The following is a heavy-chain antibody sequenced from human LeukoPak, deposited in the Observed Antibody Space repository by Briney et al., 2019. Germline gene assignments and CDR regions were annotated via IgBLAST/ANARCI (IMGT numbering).Heavy chain of an antibody. Sequence: ETLSLTCAVYGGSFSGYYWSWIRQPPGKGLEWIGEINHSGSTNYNPSLKSRVTISVDTSKNQFSLKLSSVTAADTAVYYCAKKHSSGWYAGWFDPWGQGTLVTVSS. CDR1: GGSFSGYY. J-gene: IGHJ5*02. D-gene: IGHD6-19*01. CDR3: AKKHSSGWYAGWFDP. CDR2: INHSGST. V-gene: IGHV4-34*01.